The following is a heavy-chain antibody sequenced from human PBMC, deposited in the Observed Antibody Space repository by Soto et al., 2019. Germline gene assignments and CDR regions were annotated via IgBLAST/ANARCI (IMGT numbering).Heavy chain of an antibody. CDR2: IFYNGRDYSVTT. CDR1: SGSISNFY. J-gene: IGHJ5*02. CDR3: ARGWFWSAYFNWFDR. D-gene: IGHD3-3*01. V-gene: IGHV4-59*01. Sequence: PSETLSLTCTVSSGSISNFYWSWIRQPPGKGLEWIGYIFYNGRDYSVTTSYNPSLKSRVTMSVDTSEDQCSLKMTSVTAADTAVYYCARGWFWSAYFNWFDRWGQGPLGTVAS.